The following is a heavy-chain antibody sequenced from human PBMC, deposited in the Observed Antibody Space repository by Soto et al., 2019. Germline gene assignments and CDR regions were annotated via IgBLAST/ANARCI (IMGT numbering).Heavy chain of an antibody. CDR2: INPNSGGT. D-gene: IGHD5-12*01. CDR3: ARDSDIVATPPYYYGMDV. CDR1: GYTFTGYY. Sequence: ASVKVSCKASGYTFTGYYMHWVRQAPGQGLEWMRWINPNSGGTNYAQKFQGRVTMTRDTSISTAYMELSRLRSDDTAVYYCARDSDIVATPPYYYGMDVWGQGTTVTVSS. V-gene: IGHV1-2*02. J-gene: IGHJ6*02.